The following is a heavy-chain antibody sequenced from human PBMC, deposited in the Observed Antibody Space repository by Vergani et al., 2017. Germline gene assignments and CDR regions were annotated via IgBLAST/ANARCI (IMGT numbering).Heavy chain of an antibody. Sequence: QVQLQESGPGLVKPSETLSLTFAVSGYSISSGYYWGWIRQPPGKGLEWLGSIYHSWSTYYNPSLKSRVTISVDTSKNQFSLKLSATTAADTAVYYCSGGELEYYYDSSGYYSGPGYFDYWGQGTLVTVSS. V-gene: IGHV4-38-2*01. J-gene: IGHJ4*02. CDR1: GYSISSGYY. D-gene: IGHD3-22*01. CDR3: SGGELEYYYDSSGYYSGPGYFDY. CDR2: IYHSWST.